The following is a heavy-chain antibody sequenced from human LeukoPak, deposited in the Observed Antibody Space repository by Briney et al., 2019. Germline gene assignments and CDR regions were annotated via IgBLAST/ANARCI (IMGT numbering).Heavy chain of an antibody. V-gene: IGHV4-59*01. Sequence: PSETLSLTCTVSGGSMNSYYWSWLRQPPGEGPEWIGYTTYSGGTNYNPSLKSRVTISVDTSKNHFSLKLSSVTAADTAVYYCARGAGWWSHWGQGTLVTVS. CDR1: GGSMNSYY. J-gene: IGHJ4*02. D-gene: IGHD6-19*01. CDR2: TTYSGGT. CDR3: ARGAGWWSH.